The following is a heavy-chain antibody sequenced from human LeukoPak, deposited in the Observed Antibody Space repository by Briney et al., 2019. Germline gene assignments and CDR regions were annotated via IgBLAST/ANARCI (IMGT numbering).Heavy chain of an antibody. CDR2: INPSGGST. D-gene: IGHD2-21*02. V-gene: IGHV1-46*01. J-gene: IGHJ6*02. Sequence: ASVKVSCKASGYTFTSYYMHWVRQAPGQGLEWMGIINPSGGSTSYAQKFQGRVTMTRDTSTSRVYMELSSLRSEDTAVYYCARARVIVVVTAIFSYYGMDVWGQGTTVTVSS. CDR3: ARARVIVVVTAIFSYYGMDV. CDR1: GYTFTSYY.